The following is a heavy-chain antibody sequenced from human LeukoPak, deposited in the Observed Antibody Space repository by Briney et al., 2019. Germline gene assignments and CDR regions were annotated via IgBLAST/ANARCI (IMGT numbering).Heavy chain of an antibody. Sequence: SSETLSLTCTVSGGSISSYYWSWIRQPPGKGLEWIGYIYYSGSTNYNPSLKSRVTISVDTSKNQFSLKLSSVTAADTAVYYCARDPSWSRDYFDYWGQGTLVTVSS. V-gene: IGHV4-59*12. D-gene: IGHD6-13*01. CDR3: ARDPSWSRDYFDY. J-gene: IGHJ4*02. CDR1: GGSISSYY. CDR2: IYYSGST.